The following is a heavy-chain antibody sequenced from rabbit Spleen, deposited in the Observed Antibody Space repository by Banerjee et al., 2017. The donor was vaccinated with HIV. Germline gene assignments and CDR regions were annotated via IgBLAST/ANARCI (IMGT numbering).Heavy chain of an antibody. V-gene: IGHV1S43*01. CDR2: IEPIFGST. CDR1: GFDFSNYG. D-gene: IGHD6-1*01. Sequence: QQQLEESGGGLVKPGGTLTLTCTISGFDFSNYGVSWVRQAPGKGLEWIGYIEPIFGSTYYASWVNGRFTISSHNAQNTLYLQLNSRTAADTATDFCVRDQAGYDGYGPYYFNLWGQGTLVTVS. J-gene: IGHJ4*01. CDR3: VRDQAGYDGYGPYYFNL.